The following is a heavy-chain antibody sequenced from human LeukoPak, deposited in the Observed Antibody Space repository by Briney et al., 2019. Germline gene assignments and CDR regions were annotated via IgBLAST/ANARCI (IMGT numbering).Heavy chain of an antibody. CDR2: IYYSGST. J-gene: IGHJ4*02. Sequence: PSETLSLTCTVSGVSISTYYWSWIRQPPGKGLEWIGYIYYSGSTNYNPSLKSRVTISVDTSKNQFSLKLTSVIAADTAVYFCARLLDPLGFCAGGSCYLDNWGRGTLVTVSS. CDR3: ARLLDPLGFCAGGSCYLDN. CDR1: GVSISTYY. D-gene: IGHD3-10*01. V-gene: IGHV4-59*08.